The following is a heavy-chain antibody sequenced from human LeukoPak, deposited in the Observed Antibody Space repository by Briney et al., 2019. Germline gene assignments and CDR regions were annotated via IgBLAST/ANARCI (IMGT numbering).Heavy chain of an antibody. CDR1: GYTFTSYG. CDR3: ARLWGQWLVPL. D-gene: IGHD6-19*01. J-gene: IGHJ4*02. Sequence: ASVKVSCKASGYTFTSYGISWVRQAPGQGLEWMGWISAYNGNTNYAQKLQGRVTMTRNTSISTAYMELSSLRSEDTAVYYCARLWGQWLVPLWGQGTLVTVSS. CDR2: ISAYNGNT. V-gene: IGHV1-18*01.